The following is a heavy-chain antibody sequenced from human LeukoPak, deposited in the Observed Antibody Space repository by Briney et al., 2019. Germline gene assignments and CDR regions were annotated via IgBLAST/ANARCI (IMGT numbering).Heavy chain of an antibody. CDR2: MNPNSGNT. J-gene: IGHJ4*02. V-gene: IGHV1-8*01. D-gene: IGHD1-26*01. CDR3: ARTRGRYSGSYLGY. CDR1: GYTFTSYD. Sequence: VASVKVSCKASGYTFTSYDINWVRQATGQGLEWMGWMNPNSGNTGYAQKFQGRVTMTGNTSISTAYMELSSLRSEDTAVYYCARTRGRYSGSYLGYWGQGTLVTVSS.